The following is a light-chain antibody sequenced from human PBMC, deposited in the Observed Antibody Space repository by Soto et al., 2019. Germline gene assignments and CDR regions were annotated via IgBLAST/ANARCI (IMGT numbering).Light chain of an antibody. Sequence: EIVLTQSPATLSLSPGERATLSCRASQSVNNNYLAWYQQTPVRAPTLLIYGASSRATGIPERFSGSGSGTDFTLTISRLEPEDFAVYYCHQYGGSVFAFGPGTKADIK. J-gene: IGKJ3*01. V-gene: IGKV3-20*01. CDR1: QSVNNNY. CDR2: GAS. CDR3: HQYGGSVFA.